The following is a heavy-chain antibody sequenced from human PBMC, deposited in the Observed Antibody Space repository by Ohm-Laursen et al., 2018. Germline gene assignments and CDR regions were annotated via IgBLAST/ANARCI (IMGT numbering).Heavy chain of an antibody. CDR2: ISSSSSYI. CDR3: ASGLYSSSWYMEEDY. CDR1: GFTFSTYI. D-gene: IGHD6-13*01. V-gene: IGHV3-21*01. J-gene: IGHJ4*02. Sequence: SLRLSCADSGFTFSTYIMNWVRQAPGKGLEWVSSISSSSSYIYYADSVKGRFTISRDNAKNSLYLQMNSLRAEDTAVYYCASGLYSSSWYMEEDYWGQGTLVTVSS.